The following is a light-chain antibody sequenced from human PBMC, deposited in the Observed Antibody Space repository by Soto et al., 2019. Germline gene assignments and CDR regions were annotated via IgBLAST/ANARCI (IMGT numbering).Light chain of an antibody. CDR1: QSISSY. Sequence: DIQMTQSPSSLSASVGDRVTITCRASQSISSYLNWYQQKPGKAPKLLIYAASSLQSGVPSRFSGSGSGTDFTLTISSLQPEYFATYYCQQSYSTPRTFGQGTKVEFK. V-gene: IGKV1-39*01. CDR2: AAS. J-gene: IGKJ1*01. CDR3: QQSYSTPRT.